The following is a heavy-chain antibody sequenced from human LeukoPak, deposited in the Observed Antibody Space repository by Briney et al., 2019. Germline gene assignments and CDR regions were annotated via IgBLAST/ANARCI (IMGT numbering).Heavy chain of an antibody. Sequence: GGSLRLSCAASGFTFDDYGMSWVRQAPGKGLEWVSGINWNGGSTGYADSVKGRFTISRDNAKNSLYLQMNSLRAEDTAVYYCARDRIMITFGGVIVNDAFDIWGQGTMVTVSS. V-gene: IGHV3-20*04. CDR3: ARDRIMITFGGVIVNDAFDI. CDR2: INWNGGST. J-gene: IGHJ3*02. D-gene: IGHD3-16*02. CDR1: GFTFDDYG.